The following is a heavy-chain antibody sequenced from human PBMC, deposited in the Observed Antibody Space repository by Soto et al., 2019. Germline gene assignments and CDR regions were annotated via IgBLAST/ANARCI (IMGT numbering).Heavy chain of an antibody. Sequence: QVHLVQSGAEVKKPGSSVKVSCKTSGGSFNNYAVSWVRQAPGQGLEWMGGIIPNFDTPNYAQKFQDRVTIIADESTITVDMELRSLRSNDTAVYYCAVAMVREILIFESSGMHVWGQGTTVIVSS. J-gene: IGHJ6*02. V-gene: IGHV1-69*01. D-gene: IGHD3-10*01. CDR2: IIPNFDTP. CDR1: GGSFNNYA. CDR3: AVAMVREILIFESSGMHV.